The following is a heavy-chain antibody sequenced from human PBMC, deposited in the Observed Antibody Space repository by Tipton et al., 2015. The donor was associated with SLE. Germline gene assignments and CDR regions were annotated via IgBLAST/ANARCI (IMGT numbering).Heavy chain of an antibody. V-gene: IGHV4-59*01. CDR1: GGSISRYY. CDR3: ARSPYSSRDDGFDI. Sequence: TLSLTCTVSGGSISRYYWSWIRQPPGKGLEWLGYIYYSGGTDYNTSLRSRVTLSGDTSKNQFSLKLSSVTAADTAVYYCARSPYSSRDDGFDIWGQGTMVTVSS. J-gene: IGHJ3*02. D-gene: IGHD6-13*01. CDR2: IYYSGGT.